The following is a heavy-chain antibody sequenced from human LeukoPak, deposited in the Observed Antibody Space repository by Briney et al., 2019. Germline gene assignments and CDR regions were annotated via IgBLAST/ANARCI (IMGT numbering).Heavy chain of an antibody. Sequence: PGGSLRLSCAASGFTFSDYYMNWIRQAPGKGLEWISYISGRGTTISYADSVKGRFTISRDNANHSLYLQMNSLRAEDTAVYYCAGTARAFDYWVQGTLVTVSS. D-gene: IGHD6-6*01. CDR3: AGTARAFDY. CDR2: ISGRGTTI. J-gene: IGHJ4*02. CDR1: GFTFSDYY. V-gene: IGHV3-11*01.